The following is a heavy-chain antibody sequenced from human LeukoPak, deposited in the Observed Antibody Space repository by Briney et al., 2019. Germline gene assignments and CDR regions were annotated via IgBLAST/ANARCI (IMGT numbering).Heavy chain of an antibody. D-gene: IGHD6-19*01. Sequence: GGSLRLFCAASGFTVSSNYMSWVRQAPGKGLEWVSVIYSGGSTYYADSVKGRFTISRDNSKNTLYLQMNSLRAEDTAVYYCASPTSGQSFDIWGQGTMVTVSS. J-gene: IGHJ3*02. CDR2: IYSGGST. CDR1: GFTVSSNY. V-gene: IGHV3-53*01. CDR3: ASPTSGQSFDI.